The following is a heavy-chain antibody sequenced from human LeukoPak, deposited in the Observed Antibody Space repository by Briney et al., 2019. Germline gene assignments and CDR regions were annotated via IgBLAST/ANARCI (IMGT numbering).Heavy chain of an antibody. CDR1: GFTFSSYS. J-gene: IGHJ4*02. V-gene: IGHV3-21*01. CDR3: ARDSDYDSSGYSGGFDY. Sequence: PGGSLRLSCAASGFTFSSYSMNWVRQAPGKGLEWVSSISSSSSYIYYADSVKGRFTISRDNAKNSLYLQMNSLRAEDTAVYYCARDSDYDSSGYSGGFDYRGQGTLVTVSS. D-gene: IGHD3-22*01. CDR2: ISSSSSYI.